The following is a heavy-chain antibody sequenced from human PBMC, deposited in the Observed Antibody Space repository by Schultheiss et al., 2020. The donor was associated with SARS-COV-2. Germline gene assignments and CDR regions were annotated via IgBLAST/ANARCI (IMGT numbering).Heavy chain of an antibody. CDR3: ARPLAGGQFKSHSWFDP. J-gene: IGHJ5*02. CDR1: GFTFNDYA. V-gene: IGHV3-23*01. D-gene: IGHD1-26*01. Sequence: GGSLRLSCIVSGFTFNDYAMTWVRQAPGKGLEWVSAISGSGGSTYYADSVKGRFTISRDNARNTIYLQMNSLRVEDTAVYYCARPLAGGQFKSHSWFDPWGQGTLVTVSS. CDR2: ISGSGGST.